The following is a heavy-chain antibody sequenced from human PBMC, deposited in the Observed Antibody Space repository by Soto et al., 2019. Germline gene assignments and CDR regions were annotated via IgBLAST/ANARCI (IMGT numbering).Heavy chain of an antibody. V-gene: IGHV4-31*03. Sequence: QVQLPESGPGLVKPSQTLSLTCTVSGGSISSGGYSWSWVRQHPGKGLDLIGYIYYSGSTYYNPSLKSRVIIALDTSKNQFALKLSSVTAADAAVYYCARVWGYGGNSRFDYWGQGTLVIDSS. CDR2: IYYSGST. D-gene: IGHD4-17*01. J-gene: IGHJ4*02. CDR1: GGSISSGGYS. CDR3: ARVWGYGGNSRFDY.